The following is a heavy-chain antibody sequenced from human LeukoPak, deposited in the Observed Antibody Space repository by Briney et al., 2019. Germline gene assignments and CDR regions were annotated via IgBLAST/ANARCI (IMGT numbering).Heavy chain of an antibody. J-gene: IGHJ1*01. Sequence: PGGSLRLPCEGSGFTFSNYWMSWVRQAPGKGLEWVANIQQHGSETYYGDSVKGRFTISRDNAKNSLYLQMNSLRAEDTAVYYCATYSSSNGREFQYWGQGTLVTVSS. V-gene: IGHV3-7*01. CDR2: IQQHGSET. D-gene: IGHD2-2*01. CDR1: GFTFSNYW. CDR3: ATYSSSNGREFQY.